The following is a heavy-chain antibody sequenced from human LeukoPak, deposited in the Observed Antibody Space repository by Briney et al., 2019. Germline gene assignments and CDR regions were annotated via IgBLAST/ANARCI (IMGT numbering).Heavy chain of an antibody. CDR1: GYTFTHHG. CDR3: ARGPSNSSGYHAHFDS. CDR2: ISCYNGDT. Sequence: ASVKVSCKASGYTFTHHGISWVRQAPGQGLEWMGWISCYNGDTIYAQNVQGRVTMTTDASTRTVYIEVRYLGSDDTAMYYCARGPSNSSGYHAHFDSWGQGTLITVSS. V-gene: IGHV1-18*01. D-gene: IGHD3-22*01. J-gene: IGHJ4*02.